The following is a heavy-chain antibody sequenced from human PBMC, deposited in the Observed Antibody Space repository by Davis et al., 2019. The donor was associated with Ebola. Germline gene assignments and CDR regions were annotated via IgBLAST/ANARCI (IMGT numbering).Heavy chain of an antibody. CDR3: ARGIYSSSWYGAY. Sequence: ASVKVSCKAPGGTFGSYAVSWVRQAPGQGLEWMGWMNPNSGNTGYAQKFQGRVTMTRNTSISTAYMELSSLRSEDTAVYYCARGIYSSSWYGAYWGQGTLVTVSS. V-gene: IGHV1-8*01. D-gene: IGHD6-13*01. J-gene: IGHJ4*02. CDR2: MNPNSGNT. CDR1: GGTFGSYA.